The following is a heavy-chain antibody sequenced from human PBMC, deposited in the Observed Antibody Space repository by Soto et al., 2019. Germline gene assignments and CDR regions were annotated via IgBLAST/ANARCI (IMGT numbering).Heavy chain of an antibody. Sequence: PSETLSLTCSVSGGSINNFHWSWIRQPPGKGPEWIGFVFYSGRTTYNPSLQSRVTISVDTSHNHFSLKVRSVTAADTATYYCARIKSGYSYGSIIDFWGQGKLVTVSS. D-gene: IGHD5-18*01. CDR1: GGSINNFH. CDR2: VFYSGRT. CDR3: ARIKSGYSYGSIIDF. V-gene: IGHV4-59*01. J-gene: IGHJ4*02.